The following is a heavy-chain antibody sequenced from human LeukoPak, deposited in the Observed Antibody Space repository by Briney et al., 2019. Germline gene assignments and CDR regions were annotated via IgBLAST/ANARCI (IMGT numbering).Heavy chain of an antibody. CDR2: IYSGGST. CDR1: GFTVSSNY. CDR3: ARDLKCGF. D-gene: IGHD2-21*01. V-gene: IGHV3-66*01. J-gene: IGHJ4*02. Sequence: GGSLRLPCAASGFTVSSNYMSWVRQAPGKGLEWVSVIYSGGSTYYAGSVKGRFTISRDNSKNTLYLQMNSLRAEDTAVYYCARDLKCGFWGQGTLVTVSS.